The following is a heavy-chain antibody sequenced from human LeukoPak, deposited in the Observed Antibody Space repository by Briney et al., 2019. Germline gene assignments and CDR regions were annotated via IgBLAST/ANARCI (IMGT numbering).Heavy chain of an antibody. CDR1: GGSMSSYY. V-gene: IGHV4-59*08. J-gene: IGHJ3*02. D-gene: IGHD6-13*01. CDR2: IYYSGST. Sequence: PSGTLSLTCTVSGGSMSSYYWSWIRQPPGKGLEWIGYIYYSGSTYYNPPLKSRVTISVDTSKNQFSLKLSSVTAADTAVYYCARSRGVPGVHAFDIWGQGTMGTLSS. CDR3: ARSRGVPGVHAFDI.